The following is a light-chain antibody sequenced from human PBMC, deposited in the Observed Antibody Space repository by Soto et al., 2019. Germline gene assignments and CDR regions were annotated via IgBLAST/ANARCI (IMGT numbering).Light chain of an antibody. J-gene: IGKJ5*01. CDR1: QSLSSSY. V-gene: IGKV3-20*01. CDR3: QQYGGSMT. CDR2: GAS. Sequence: EIVLTQSPGTLSLSPGETATLSCRASQSLSSSYLAWYQQRPGQAPRLLIYGASSRATGIPDRFSGSGSGTDFTLIISRLDPEDFSVYYCQQYGGSMTFGQGTRLEI.